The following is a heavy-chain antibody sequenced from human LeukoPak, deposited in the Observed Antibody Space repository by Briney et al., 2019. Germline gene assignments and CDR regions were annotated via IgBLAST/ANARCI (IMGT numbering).Heavy chain of an antibody. CDR1: GFTFGSYS. CDR3: ARSPQTSRLYYFDY. CDR2: ISSSSSYI. V-gene: IGHV3-21*01. Sequence: GGSLRLSCAASGFTFGSYSMNWVRQAPGKGLEWVSSISSSSSYIYYADSVKGRFTISRDNAKNSLYLQMNSLRAEDTAVYYCARSPQTSRLYYFDYWGQGTLVTVSS. J-gene: IGHJ4*02. D-gene: IGHD2-21*02.